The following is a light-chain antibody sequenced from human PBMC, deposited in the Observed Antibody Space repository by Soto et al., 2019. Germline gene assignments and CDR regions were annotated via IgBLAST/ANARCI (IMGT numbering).Light chain of an antibody. Sequence: DIQMTQSPSTLSACVGDRVSITCRASQSINNWLAWYQQKPGKAPKLFIFKASTLEIGVPSRFSGSGSGTEFTLSISSLQPDDFATYFCQQYESFPRTFGQGTKVEMK. CDR1: QSINNW. CDR2: KAS. J-gene: IGKJ1*01. V-gene: IGKV1-5*03. CDR3: QQYESFPRT.